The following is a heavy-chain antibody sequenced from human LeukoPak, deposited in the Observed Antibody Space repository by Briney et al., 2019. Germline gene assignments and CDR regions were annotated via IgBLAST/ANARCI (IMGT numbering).Heavy chain of an antibody. CDR1: GYIFTSYG. D-gene: IGHD3-22*01. J-gene: IGHJ3*02. Sequence: GASVKVSCKASGYIFTSYGISWVRQAPGQGLEWMGWISAYNGNTNYAQKLQGRVTMTTDTSTSTAYMELRSLRSDDTAVYYCARGRISYYDSSGYYWTDAFDIWGQGTMVTVSS. CDR2: ISAYNGNT. CDR3: ARGRISYYDSSGYYWTDAFDI. V-gene: IGHV1-18*01.